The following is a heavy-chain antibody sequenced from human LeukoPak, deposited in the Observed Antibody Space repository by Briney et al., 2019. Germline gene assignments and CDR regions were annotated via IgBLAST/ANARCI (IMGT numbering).Heavy chain of an antibody. CDR2: NNPNSGGT. Sequence: GASVKVSCKGSRYTFSGYYMHWVRQAPGQGLEWMGWNNPNSGGTNYAQKFQGRVTMTRDTSISTAYMELSRLRSDDTAVYYCARVLATSDYYMDVWGKGTTVTISS. CDR1: RYTFSGYY. V-gene: IGHV1-2*02. CDR3: ARVLATSDYYMDV. J-gene: IGHJ6*03. D-gene: IGHD2/OR15-2a*01.